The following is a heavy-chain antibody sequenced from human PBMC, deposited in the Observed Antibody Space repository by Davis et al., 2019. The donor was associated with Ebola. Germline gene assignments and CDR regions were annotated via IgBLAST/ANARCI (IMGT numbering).Heavy chain of an antibody. D-gene: IGHD7-27*01. CDR2: IYHSGST. V-gene: IGHV4-38-2*01. CDR1: GYSISSGYY. Sequence: PSETLSLTCAVSGYSISSGYYWGWIRQPPGKGLEWIGSIYHSGSTYYNPSLKSRVTISVDTSKNQFSLKLSSVTAADTAVYYCARGGGSGVGSVNGDEYFQHWGQGTLVTVSS. J-gene: IGHJ1*01. CDR3: ARGGGSGVGSVNGDEYFQH.